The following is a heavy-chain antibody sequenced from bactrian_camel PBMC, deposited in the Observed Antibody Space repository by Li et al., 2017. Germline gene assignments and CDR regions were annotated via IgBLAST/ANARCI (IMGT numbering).Heavy chain of an antibody. V-gene: IGHV3-3*01. J-gene: IGHJ6*01. CDR2: ISTDGGST. D-gene: IGHD2*01. Sequence: HVQLVESGGGSAQVGGSLTLSCLVRGNTYSRYAMGWFREVPGKEREGVAAISTDGGSTYYADSVKGRFTISQDIAKRTVYLQMNSLKPEDTAMYYCAARGPYCYTKLSVRDFTYWGQGTQVTVS. CDR3: AARGPYCYTKLSVRDFTY. CDR1: GNTYSRYA.